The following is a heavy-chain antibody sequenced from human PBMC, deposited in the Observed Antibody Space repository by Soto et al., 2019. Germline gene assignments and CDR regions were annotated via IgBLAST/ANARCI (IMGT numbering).Heavy chain of an antibody. J-gene: IGHJ6*02. CDR1: GGSISSYY. V-gene: IGHV4-59*01. CDR3: ARSVNFYYGMDV. CDR2: IYYSGST. Sequence: QVQLQESGPRLVKPSETLSLTCTVSGGSISSYYWSWIRQPPGKGLEWIGYIYYSGSTNCNPSLKSRLSLSVDTSKNQFSLKLSSVTAADTALYYCARSVNFYYGMDVWGQGTTVTVSS.